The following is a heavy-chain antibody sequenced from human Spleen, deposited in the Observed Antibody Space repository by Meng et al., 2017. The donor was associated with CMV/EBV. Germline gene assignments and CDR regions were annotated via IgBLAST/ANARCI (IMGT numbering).Heavy chain of an antibody. Sequence: SETLSLTCTVSGGSISCYYWSWIRQPPGKGLEWIGYIYYSGTTNYNPSLKSRVTISVDTSKNQFSLKLSSVTAADTAVYYCAEYSSSSLAFDIWGQGTMVTVSS. D-gene: IGHD6-6*01. J-gene: IGHJ3*02. CDR3: AEYSSSSLAFDI. V-gene: IGHV4-59*01. CDR1: GGSISCYY. CDR2: IYYSGTT.